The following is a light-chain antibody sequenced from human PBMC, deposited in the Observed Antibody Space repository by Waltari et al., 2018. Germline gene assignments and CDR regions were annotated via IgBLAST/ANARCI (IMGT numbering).Light chain of an antibody. J-gene: IGLJ1*01. CDR1: HTDVGASNY. V-gene: IGLV2-14*01. CDR2: DVS. Sequence: QSALTQSASVSGSPGQSITISCTGSHTDVGASNYVSWYQQHPGKVPKVVIFDVSSRPSGVSHRFAGSKSGKTASLAISGLEPEDEADYYCGSYTTSNTHVFGTGTRVSVL. CDR3: GSYTTSNTHV.